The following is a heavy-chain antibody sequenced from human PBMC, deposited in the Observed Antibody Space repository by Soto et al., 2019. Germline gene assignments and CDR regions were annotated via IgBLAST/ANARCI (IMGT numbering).Heavy chain of an antibody. V-gene: IGHV1-69*06. CDR2: IIPIFGTA. Sequence: QVQLVQSGAEVKKPASSVNVSCKASGGTFSSYAISWVRQAPGQGLEWMGGIIPIFGTANYAQNFQGSVTITADKSTSTTYMELSSLRSEDTAVYYCARDLCGGGCATFDYWGQGTLVTVTS. D-gene: IGHD2-21*02. J-gene: IGHJ4*02. CDR3: ARDLCGGGCATFDY. CDR1: GGTFSSYA.